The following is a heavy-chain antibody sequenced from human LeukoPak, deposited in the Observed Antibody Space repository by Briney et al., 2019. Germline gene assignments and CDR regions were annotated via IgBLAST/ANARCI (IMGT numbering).Heavy chain of an antibody. CDR3: VRGSTLRHYQY. V-gene: IGHV4-39*01. Sequence: PSETLSLTCTVSGASISSSSYYWGRIRRPPGKGLEWIGSIYYSGSTYYNPSLKSRVTVSVDTSKNQFSLRLSSVTAADTAVYYCVRGSTLRHYQYWGQGTLVTVSS. CDR1: GASISSSSYY. CDR2: IYYSGST. J-gene: IGHJ4*02. D-gene: IGHD3-16*01.